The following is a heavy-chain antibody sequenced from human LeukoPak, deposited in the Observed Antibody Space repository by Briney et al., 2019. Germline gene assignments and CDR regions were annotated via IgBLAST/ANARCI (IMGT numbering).Heavy chain of an antibody. D-gene: IGHD2-15*01. Sequence: PSETLSLTCTVSGGSISSGGYSWSWIRQHPGKGLEWIGYIYYSGSTYYNPSLKSRVTISVDTSKNQFSLKLSSVTAADTAVYYCAGTCSGGSCRLRYFDYWGQGTLVTVSS. CDR1: GGSISSGGYS. V-gene: IGHV4-31*03. CDR3: AGTCSGGSCRLRYFDY. J-gene: IGHJ4*02. CDR2: IYYSGST.